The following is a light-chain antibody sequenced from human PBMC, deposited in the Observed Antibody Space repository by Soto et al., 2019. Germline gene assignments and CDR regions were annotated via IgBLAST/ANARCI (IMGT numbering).Light chain of an antibody. V-gene: IGKV3-11*01. CDR3: QQRSNWPPVIT. CDR1: QTFSSH. J-gene: IGKJ5*01. CDR2: DAS. Sequence: EIVLTQSPATLSLSPGERATLSCRASQTFSSHLAWYQQKPGQAPRLLICDASKRATGIPARFSGRGSGTDFTLTISSLEPEDFAVYYCQQRSNWPPVITFGQGTRPEIK.